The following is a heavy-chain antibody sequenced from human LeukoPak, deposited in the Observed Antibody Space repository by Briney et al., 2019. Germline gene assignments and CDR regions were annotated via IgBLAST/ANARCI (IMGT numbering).Heavy chain of an antibody. CDR3: ARAAAEATVTPLFDY. D-gene: IGHD4-17*01. CDR2: IYYSGST. Sequence: PSQTLSLTCAVSGGSFISGGYSWNWIRQSPGKGLEWIGYIYYSGSTYYSPSLKSRVTISVDTSKNQFSLKLSSVTAADTAVYYCARAAAEATVTPLFDYWGQGTLVTVSS. CDR1: GGSFISGGYS. V-gene: IGHV4-30-2*05. J-gene: IGHJ4*02.